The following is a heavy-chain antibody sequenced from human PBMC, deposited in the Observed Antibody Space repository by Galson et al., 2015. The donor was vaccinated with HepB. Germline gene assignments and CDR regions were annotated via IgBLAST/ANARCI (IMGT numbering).Heavy chain of an antibody. V-gene: IGHV4-34*01. Sequence: ETLSLTCAVYGGSFSGYYWSWIRQPPGKGLEWIGEINHSGSTNYNPSLKSRVTISVDTSKNQFSLKLSSVTAADTAVYYCAKFIRSSSWGAFDIWGQGTMVTGSS. CDR2: INHSGST. CDR3: AKFIRSSSWGAFDI. CDR1: GGSFSGYY. D-gene: IGHD6-13*01. J-gene: IGHJ3*02.